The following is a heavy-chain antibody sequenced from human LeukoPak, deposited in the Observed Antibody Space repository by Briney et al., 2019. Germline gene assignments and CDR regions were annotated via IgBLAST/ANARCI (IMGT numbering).Heavy chain of an antibody. D-gene: IGHD3-10*01. V-gene: IGHV3-33*01. CDR3: ARDRDYGSGSYSLYYYYGMDV. Sequence: GGSLRLSCAASGFTFSSYGMHWVRQAPGKGLEWVAVIWYDGSNKYYADSVKSRFTISRDNSKSTLYLQMNSLRAEDTAVYYCARDRDYGSGSYSLYYYYGMDVWGKGTTVTVSS. CDR2: IWYDGSNK. J-gene: IGHJ6*04. CDR1: GFTFSSYG.